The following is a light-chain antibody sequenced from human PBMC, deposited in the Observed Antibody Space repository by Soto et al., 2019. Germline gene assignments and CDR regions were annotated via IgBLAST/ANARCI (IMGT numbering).Light chain of an antibody. V-gene: IGLV2-11*01. J-gene: IGLJ1*01. Sequence: ALTQPRSVSGSPGQSVTISCTGTSSDVGVYNYVSWYQQYPGKAPKIMIYGVSKRPSGVPDRFSGSKSDNTASLTISGLQAEDEADYYCCSYAGSYTFVFGIGTKVTVL. CDR1: SSDVGVYNY. CDR2: GVS. CDR3: CSYAGSYTFV.